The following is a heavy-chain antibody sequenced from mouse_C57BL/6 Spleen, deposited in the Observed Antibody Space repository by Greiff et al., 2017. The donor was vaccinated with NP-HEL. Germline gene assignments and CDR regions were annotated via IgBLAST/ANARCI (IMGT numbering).Heavy chain of an antibody. J-gene: IGHJ4*01. CDR1: GFTFSSYG. D-gene: IGHD2-5*01. Sequence: EVQLVESGGDLVKPGGSLKLSCAASGFTFSSYGMSWVRQTPDKRLEWVATISSGGSYTYYPDSVKGRFTISRDNAKNTLYLQMSSLKSEDTAMYYCASPYYSNYNYYAMDYWGQGTSVTVSS. V-gene: IGHV5-6*01. CDR3: ASPYYSNYNYYAMDY. CDR2: ISSGGSYT.